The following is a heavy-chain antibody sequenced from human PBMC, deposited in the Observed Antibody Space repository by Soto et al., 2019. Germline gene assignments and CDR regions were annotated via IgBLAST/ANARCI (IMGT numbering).Heavy chain of an antibody. CDR3: ARAPRYCSGGSCYDFDY. Sequence: QVQLVQSGAEVKKPGSSVKVSCKASGGTFSSYAISWVRQAPGQGLEWMGGIIPIFGTANYAQKFQGRVTITADESTSTAYMELSCLRSEATAVYYCARAPRYCSGGSCYDFDYWGQGTLVTVAS. J-gene: IGHJ4*02. CDR2: IIPIFGTA. CDR1: GGTFSSYA. V-gene: IGHV1-69*01. D-gene: IGHD2-15*01.